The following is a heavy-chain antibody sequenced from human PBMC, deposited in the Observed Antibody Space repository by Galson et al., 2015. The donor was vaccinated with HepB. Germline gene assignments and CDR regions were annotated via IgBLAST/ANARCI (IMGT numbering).Heavy chain of an antibody. D-gene: IGHD3-22*01. J-gene: IGHJ6*02. V-gene: IGHV3-74*01. CDR1: GFTFSSYW. CDR2: INSDGSST. Sequence: SLRLSCAASGFTFSSYWMHWVRQAPGKGLVWVSRINSDGSSTSYADSVKGRFTISRDNAKNTLYLQMNSLRAEDTAVYYCARDGPGYYDSSGYLPQWYYYYGMDVWGQGTMVTVSS. CDR3: ARDGPGYYDSSGYLPQWYYYYGMDV.